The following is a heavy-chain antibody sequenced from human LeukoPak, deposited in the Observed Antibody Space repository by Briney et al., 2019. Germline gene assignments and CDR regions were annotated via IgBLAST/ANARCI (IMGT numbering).Heavy chain of an antibody. CDR1: GITFSSYF. D-gene: IGHD6-13*01. CDR3: ARDFAGYSSSWYDNWFDP. Sequence: PGGSLRLSCAASGITFSSYFMSWVRQAPGKGLEWVASIKQDGSDRNYVDSVKGRFTISRDNAKNSLYLQMNSLRAEDTAVYYCARDFAGYSSSWYDNWFDPWGQGTLVTVSS. J-gene: IGHJ5*02. V-gene: IGHV3-7*01. CDR2: IKQDGSDR.